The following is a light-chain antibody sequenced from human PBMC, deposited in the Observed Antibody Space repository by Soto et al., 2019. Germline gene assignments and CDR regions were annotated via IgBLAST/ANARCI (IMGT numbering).Light chain of an antibody. CDR3: CSYAGSSTTVV. J-gene: IGLJ2*01. Sequence: QSALTQPASVSGSPGQSITISCTGTSSDVGSYNLVSWYQQYPGKAPKLMIYEGSKRPSGVSNRFSGSKSGNTASLTISGLQAQDEADYYCCSYAGSSTTVVFGGGTNLTVL. V-gene: IGLV2-23*01. CDR1: SSDVGSYNL. CDR2: EGS.